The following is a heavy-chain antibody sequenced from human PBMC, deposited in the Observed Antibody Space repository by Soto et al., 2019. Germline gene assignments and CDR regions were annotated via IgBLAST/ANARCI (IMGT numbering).Heavy chain of an antibody. V-gene: IGHV1-3*01. D-gene: IGHD4-17*01. Sequence: ASVKVSCKASGYTFTSYAMHWVRQAPGQRLEWMGWINAGNGNTKYSQKFQGRVTITRDTSASTAYMEMSSLRSEDTAVYYCARPNHYGDYGYGGYFEYWGQGTLVTVSS. J-gene: IGHJ4*02. CDR3: ARPNHYGDYGYGGYFEY. CDR1: GYTFTSYA. CDR2: INAGNGNT.